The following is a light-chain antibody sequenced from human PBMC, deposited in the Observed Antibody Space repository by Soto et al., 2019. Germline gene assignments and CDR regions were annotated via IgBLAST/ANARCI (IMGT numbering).Light chain of an antibody. CDR1: QDSRND. Sequence: IQLTQSPSSLSASLGDRVTITCPARQDSRNDLGWYQQKPGKAPKRLIYAASSRQSGVPYRFSGSGSGTEFTLTISSLEPEDFGTYYCLQHNSYPITFGQGTRLEI. CDR3: LQHNSYPIT. J-gene: IGKJ5*01. V-gene: IGKV1-17*01. CDR2: AAS.